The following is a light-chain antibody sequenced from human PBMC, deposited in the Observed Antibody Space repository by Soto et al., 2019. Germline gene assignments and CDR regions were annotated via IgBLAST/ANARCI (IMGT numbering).Light chain of an antibody. CDR3: QQCNNWPLT. CDR1: QSVSSN. Sequence: EIVMTQSPATLSVSPGERATLSCRASQSVSSNLAWYQQEPGQAPRLLIYGASTRATGIPARFSGSGSGTEFTLTISSLQSEDFAVYYCQQCNNWPLTFGQGTRVEIK. V-gene: IGKV3-15*01. CDR2: GAS. J-gene: IGKJ1*01.